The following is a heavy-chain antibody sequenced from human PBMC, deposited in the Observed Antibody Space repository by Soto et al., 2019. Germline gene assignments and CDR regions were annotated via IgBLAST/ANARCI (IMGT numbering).Heavy chain of an antibody. CDR1: GYAFTTSG. D-gene: IGHD1-1*01. Sequence: QVHLVQSGAEVKKTGASVKVSCKGSGYAFTTSGITWVRQAPGQGLEWMGWISAHNGNTNYAQKLQGRVTVTRDTSTSTAYMELRSLRSDDTAVYYCARGRYGDYWGQGALVTVSS. CDR2: ISAHNGNT. CDR3: ARGRYGDY. J-gene: IGHJ4*02. V-gene: IGHV1-18*01.